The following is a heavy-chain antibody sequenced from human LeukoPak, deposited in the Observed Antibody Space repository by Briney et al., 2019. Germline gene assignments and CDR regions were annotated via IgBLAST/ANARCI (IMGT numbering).Heavy chain of an antibody. CDR2: ISSSGSFI. J-gene: IGHJ4*02. CDR3: ARDPYYDSSGYYYNY. V-gene: IGHV3-11*04. Sequence: GGSLRLSCAASGFTFSDYYMSWIRQAPGKGLEWVSYISSSGSFIYYADSVKGRFTISRDNAKNSLYLQMNSLRAEDTAVYYCARDPYYDSSGYYYNYWGQGTLVTVSS. CDR1: GFTFSDYY. D-gene: IGHD3-22*01.